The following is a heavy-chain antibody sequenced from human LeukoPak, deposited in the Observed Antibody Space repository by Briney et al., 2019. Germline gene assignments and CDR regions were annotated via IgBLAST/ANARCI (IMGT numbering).Heavy chain of an antibody. D-gene: IGHD2-15*01. CDR2: INPNSGGT. V-gene: IGHV1-2*02. CDR1: GYTFTGYY. CDR3: ARAVVVAATANWFDP. J-gene: IGHJ5*02. Sequence: ASVKVSCKASGYTFTGYYMHWVRQAPGQGLEWMGWINPNSGGTNYAQKFQGRVTMTRDTSISTAYMELSRLRSDDTAVYYCARAVVVAATANWFDPWGQGTLVTVSS.